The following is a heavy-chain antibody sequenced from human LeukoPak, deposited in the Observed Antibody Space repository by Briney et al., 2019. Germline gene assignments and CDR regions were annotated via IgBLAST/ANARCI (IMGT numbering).Heavy chain of an antibody. CDR3: TGETSSRYFDY. CDR1: GGTFSSYA. CDR2: IIPILGIA. Sequence: SVKVSCKASGGTFSSYAISWVRQAPGQGLEWMGRIIPILGIANYAQKFQGRVTITADKSTSTAYMELSSLRSEDTAVYYCTGETSSRYFDYWGQGTLVTVSS. V-gene: IGHV1-69*04. J-gene: IGHJ4*02.